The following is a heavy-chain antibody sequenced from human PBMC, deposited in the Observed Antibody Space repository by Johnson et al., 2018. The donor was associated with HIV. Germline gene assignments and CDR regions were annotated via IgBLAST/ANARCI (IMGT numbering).Heavy chain of an antibody. CDR1: GFTFDDYA. CDR2: ISWNSGTT. V-gene: IGHV3-9*01. CDR3: ARQHYYGSGSYPGAFDI. J-gene: IGHJ3*02. Sequence: VQLVESGGGLVQPGRSLRLSCAASGFTFDDYAMHWVRQAPGKGLEWVSGISWNSGTTTYADSVKGRFTVSSDNAKNSLYLQMNSLRAEDTALYYCARQHYYGSGSYPGAFDIWGQGTMVTVSS. D-gene: IGHD3-10*01.